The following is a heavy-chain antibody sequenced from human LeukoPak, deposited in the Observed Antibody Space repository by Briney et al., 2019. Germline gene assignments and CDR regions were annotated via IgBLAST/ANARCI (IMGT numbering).Heavy chain of an antibody. CDR3: ARGGQLLTGGFDY. CDR1: GFTFSSYA. V-gene: IGHV3-23*01. Sequence: GGSLRLSCVASGFTFSSYAMSWVRQARGKGLEWVSVITGSGGSTYYTDSVKGRLTISRDNSKNTLYLEMNSLRSEDTAVYYCARGGQLLTGGFDYWGQGTLVTVSS. CDR2: ITGSGGST. J-gene: IGHJ4*02. D-gene: IGHD1-26*01.